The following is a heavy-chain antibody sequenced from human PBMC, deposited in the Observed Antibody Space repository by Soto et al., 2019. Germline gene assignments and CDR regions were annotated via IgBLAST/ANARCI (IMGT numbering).Heavy chain of an antibody. Sequence: EVQLVESGGGLVQPGGSLRLSCAASGFTFSASWMTWVRQAPGKGLEWVANINPDASEKYYVNSVEGRFSIYGDNANNALYRQVDSLRAGDTSVYHGARIRGGGAYDMWGQGTMFTVSS. CDR2: INPDASEK. CDR3: ARIRGGGAYDM. D-gene: IGHD3-10*01. CDR1: GFTFSASW. V-gene: IGHV3-7*01. J-gene: IGHJ3*02.